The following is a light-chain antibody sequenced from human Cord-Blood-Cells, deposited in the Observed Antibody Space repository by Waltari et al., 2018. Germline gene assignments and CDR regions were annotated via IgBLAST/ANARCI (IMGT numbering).Light chain of an antibody. Sequence: SALTQPASVSGSPGQSITISCTGTSSDVGSYNLVSWYQQHPGKAPKLMIYDGSKRPSGVSNRFSGSKSGNPASLTISGLQAEDEADYYCCSYAGSSTYVVFGGGTKLTVL. J-gene: IGLJ2*01. CDR3: CSYAGSSTYVV. CDR2: DGS. CDR1: SSDVGSYNL. V-gene: IGLV2-23*01.